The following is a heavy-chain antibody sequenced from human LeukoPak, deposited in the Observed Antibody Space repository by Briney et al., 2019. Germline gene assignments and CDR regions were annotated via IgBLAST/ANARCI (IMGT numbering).Heavy chain of an antibody. CDR3: AKGRRYSSGWYHFDY. V-gene: IGHV3-33*06. J-gene: IGHJ4*02. CDR2: IWYDGSNK. Sequence: PGGSLRLSCAASGFTFSIYGMHWVRQAPGKGLEWVAVIWYDGSNKYYADSVKGRFTISRDNSKNTLYLQMNSLRAEDTAVSYCAKGRRYSSGWYHFDYWGQGTLVTVSS. CDR1: GFTFSIYG. D-gene: IGHD6-19*01.